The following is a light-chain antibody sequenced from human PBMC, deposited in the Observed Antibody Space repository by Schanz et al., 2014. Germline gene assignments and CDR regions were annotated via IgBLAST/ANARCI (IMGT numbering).Light chain of an antibody. V-gene: IGLV2-23*02. CDR3: FSYAGSGLYV. Sequence: QSALIQPASVSGSPGQSITISCTGTSSDVASYKLVSWYQQHPGKAPKLMIYEVTKRPSGVSNRFSGSKSGNTASLTISGLQAEDEADYYCFSYAGSGLYVFGTGTKLTVL. J-gene: IGLJ1*01. CDR1: SSDVASYKL. CDR2: EVT.